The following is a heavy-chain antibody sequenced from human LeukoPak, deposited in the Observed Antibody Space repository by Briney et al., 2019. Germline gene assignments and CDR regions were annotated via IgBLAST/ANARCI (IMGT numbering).Heavy chain of an antibody. V-gene: IGHV1-69*13. CDR3: ARAVSGRQQGEYYYYYYMDV. CDR2: IIPIFGTA. J-gene: IGHJ6*03. Sequence: GASVKVSCKASGGTFSSYAISWVRQAPGQGLEWMGGIIPIFGTANYAQKFQGRVTITADESTSTAYMELSSLRSEDTAVYYCARAVSGRQQGEYYYYYYMDVWGKGTTVTISS. CDR1: GGTFSSYA. D-gene: IGHD3-10*01.